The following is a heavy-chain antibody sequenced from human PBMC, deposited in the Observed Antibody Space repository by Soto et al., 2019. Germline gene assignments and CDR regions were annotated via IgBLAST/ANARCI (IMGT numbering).Heavy chain of an antibody. Sequence: GGSLRLSCAASGFTFSSYGMHWVRQAPGKGLEWVAVISYDGSNKYYADSVKGRFTISRDNSKNTLYLQMNSLRAEDTAVYYCAKDCFPYYYYYMDVWGKGTTVTVSS. CDR2: ISYDGSNK. J-gene: IGHJ6*03. V-gene: IGHV3-30*18. CDR1: GFTFSSYG. CDR3: AKDCFPYYYYYMDV.